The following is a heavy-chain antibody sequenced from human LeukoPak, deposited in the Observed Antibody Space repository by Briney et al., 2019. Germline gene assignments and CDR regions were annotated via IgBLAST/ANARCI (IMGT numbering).Heavy chain of an antibody. CDR1: RFTLSNYW. D-gene: IGHD6-19*01. V-gene: IGHV3-7*01. CDR2: IKQDGSET. J-gene: IGHJ4*02. Sequence: GGSLRLSCAASRFTLSNYWMSWLRQAPGKGLEWVANIKQDGSETYYVDSVKGRFTISRDNAKNSLSLQMNSLRAEDTAVYYCARQRGSGCLDYWGQGTLVTVSS. CDR3: ARQRGSGCLDY.